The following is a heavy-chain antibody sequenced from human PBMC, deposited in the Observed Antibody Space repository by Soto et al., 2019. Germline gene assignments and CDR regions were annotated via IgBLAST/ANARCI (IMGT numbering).Heavy chain of an antibody. CDR2: ISSHGNTE. Sequence: PGGSLRLSCKASGFTFSHYALHWLRQTPGKVLEWVAYISSHGNTEKYADSVKGRFTISRDNYKKEVYLQMNSLRIEDTAVYYCARVGLNVFRAANDSYNWFEPWGQGTLVTVSS. CDR3: ARVGLNVFRAANDSYNWFEP. J-gene: IGHJ5*02. CDR1: GFTFSHYA. V-gene: IGHV3-30*04. D-gene: IGHD6-25*01.